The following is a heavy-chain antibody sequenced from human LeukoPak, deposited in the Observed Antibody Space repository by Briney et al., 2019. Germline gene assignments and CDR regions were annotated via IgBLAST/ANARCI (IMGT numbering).Heavy chain of an antibody. J-gene: IGHJ6*02. Sequence: GGSLRLSCAASGFTFSTYAMHWVRQAPGKGLEWVADISADGTRQYYADSLEGRFTISRDNSRNTLFLQMNSLRLEDTAIYYCTKDKYGSNSASTGMDVWGQGTPLTVSS. CDR2: ISADGTRQ. D-gene: IGHD4-23*01. CDR1: GFTFSTYA. V-gene: IGHV3-30-3*01. CDR3: TKDKYGSNSASTGMDV.